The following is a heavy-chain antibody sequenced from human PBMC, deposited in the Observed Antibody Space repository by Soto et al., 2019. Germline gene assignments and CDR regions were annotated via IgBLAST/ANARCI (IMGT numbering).Heavy chain of an antibody. V-gene: IGHV3-30*18. Sequence: QVHLVGSGGGVVQPGRSLRLSCAASGFSFSSYGMHWVRQTPDKGLEWVAAISSGASEKYYSDSVRGRFTISRDNSKNTLYLELNSLSDEDTAMYYCAKNPVRGKWYFDVWGRGTQATVS. CDR2: ISSGASEK. CDR1: GFSFSSYG. CDR3: AKNPVRGKWYFDV. J-gene: IGHJ2*01. D-gene: IGHD4-17*01.